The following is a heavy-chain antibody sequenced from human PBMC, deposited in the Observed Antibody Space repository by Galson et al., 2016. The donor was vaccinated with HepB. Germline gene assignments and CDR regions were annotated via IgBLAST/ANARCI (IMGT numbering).Heavy chain of an antibody. D-gene: IGHD6-19*01. J-gene: IGHJ3*01. Sequence: ETLSLTCTVSGGSISSSSYFWAWIRQPPGKGLEWIGSIYYSGTTHYNPSLQSRVSISVDTSKNQFSLRLTSVSAADTAMYSCVRQDRAGPVNFWGQGTMVTVSS. CDR2: IYYSGTT. V-gene: IGHV4-39*01. CDR1: GGSISSSSYF. CDR3: VRQDRAGPVNF.